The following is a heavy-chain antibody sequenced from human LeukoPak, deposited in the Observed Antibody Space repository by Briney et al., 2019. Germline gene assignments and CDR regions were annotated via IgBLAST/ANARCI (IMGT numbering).Heavy chain of an antibody. CDR1: GYSISSGYF. V-gene: IGHV4-38-2*02. J-gene: IGHJ4*02. CDR2: IYYSGST. CDR3: ARSGGRQWLEPVDY. Sequence: KSSETLSLTCTVSGYSISSGYFWGWIRQPPGKGLEWIGSIYYSGSTYYNPSLKSRVTISVDTSKNQFSLKLSSVTAADTAVYYCARSGGRQWLEPVDYWGQGTLVTVSS. D-gene: IGHD6-19*01.